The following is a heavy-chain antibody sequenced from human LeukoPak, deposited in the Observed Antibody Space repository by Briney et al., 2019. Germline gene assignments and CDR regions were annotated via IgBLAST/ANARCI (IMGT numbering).Heavy chain of an antibody. D-gene: IGHD6-19*01. CDR3: ASDNSSGWYYFDY. J-gene: IGHJ4*02. CDR1: GSTFSSYA. Sequence: GGSLRLSCAASGSTFSSYAMSWVRQAPGKGLEWVSAISGSGGSTYYADSVKGRFTISRDNSKNTLYLQMNSLRAEDTAVYYCASDNSSGWYYFDYWGQGTLVTVSS. V-gene: IGHV3-23*01. CDR2: ISGSGGST.